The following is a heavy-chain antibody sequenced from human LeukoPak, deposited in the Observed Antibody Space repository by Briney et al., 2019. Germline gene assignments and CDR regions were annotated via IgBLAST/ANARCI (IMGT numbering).Heavy chain of an antibody. Sequence: SETLSLTCTVSGGSISSYSWSWIRQPAGKGLEWVGRIYTSGSTNYNPSLKSRVTMSVDTSKSQFSLKLSSVTAADTAIYYCARDHLYSSGWFDYWGQGTLVTVSS. J-gene: IGHJ4*02. CDR1: GGSISSYS. V-gene: IGHV4-4*07. CDR2: IYTSGST. CDR3: ARDHLYSSGWFDY. D-gene: IGHD6-19*01.